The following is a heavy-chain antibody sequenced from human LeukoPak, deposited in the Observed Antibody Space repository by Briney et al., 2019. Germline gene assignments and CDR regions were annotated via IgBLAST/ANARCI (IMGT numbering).Heavy chain of an antibody. Sequence: GRSLRLSCAASGFTFSSYGMHWVRQAPGKGLEWEAVIWYDGSNKYYADSVKGRFTISRGNSKNTLYLQMNSLRAEDTAVYYCARDSSGWYYFDYWGQGTLVTVSS. CDR3: ARDSSGWYYFDY. D-gene: IGHD6-19*01. V-gene: IGHV3-33*01. CDR1: GFTFSSYG. CDR2: IWYDGSNK. J-gene: IGHJ4*02.